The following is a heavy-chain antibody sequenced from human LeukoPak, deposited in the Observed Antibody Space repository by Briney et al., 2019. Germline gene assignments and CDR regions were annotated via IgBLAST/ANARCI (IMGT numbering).Heavy chain of an antibody. D-gene: IGHD3-10*02. Sequence: PSETLSLTCSASGGPISSYYWSWIRQPPGKRLEWIGYISYSGSTLYNPSLESRVTISVDKSKNQFSLKLSSVTAADTAVYYCARQVVFGEMRGWGQGTLVTVSS. CDR1: GGPISSYY. J-gene: IGHJ4*02. CDR3: ARQVVFGEMRG. CDR2: ISYSGST. V-gene: IGHV4-59*08.